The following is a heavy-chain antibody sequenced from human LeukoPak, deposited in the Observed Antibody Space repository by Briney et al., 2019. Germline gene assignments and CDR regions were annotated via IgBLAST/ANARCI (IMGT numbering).Heavy chain of an antibody. J-gene: IGHJ3*02. D-gene: IGHD2-2*01. Sequence: SGGPLRLSCAASGFTLSHYSMNWVRQAPGKGLEWVSSISGTGVYIYYADSVKGRFTISRDNAKNSLYLQMNSLRAEDTAMYYCAREESTGYCSSTSCSTDAFDIWGQGTIVTVSS. CDR3: AREESTGYCSSTSCSTDAFDI. CDR1: GFTLSHYS. CDR2: ISGTGVYI. V-gene: IGHV3-21*01.